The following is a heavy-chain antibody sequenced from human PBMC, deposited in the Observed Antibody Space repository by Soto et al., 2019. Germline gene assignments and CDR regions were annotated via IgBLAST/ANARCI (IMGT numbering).Heavy chain of an antibody. J-gene: IGHJ4*02. CDR1: GGTFSSYA. CDR2: IIPIFGTA. CDR3: ARAVGGPTSNLDY. V-gene: IGHV1-69*13. D-gene: IGHD3-16*01. Sequence: SVKVSCKASGGTFSSYAITWVRQAPGQGLEWMGGIIPIFGTANYAQKFQARVTITADESASTAYMELSSLRSEDTAVYYCARAVGGPTSNLDYWGQGTLVTVSS.